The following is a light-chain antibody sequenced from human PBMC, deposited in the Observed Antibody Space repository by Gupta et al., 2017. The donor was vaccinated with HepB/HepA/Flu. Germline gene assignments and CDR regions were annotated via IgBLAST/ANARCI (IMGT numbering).Light chain of an antibody. V-gene: IGLV1-47*01. CDR2: RNN. J-gene: IGLJ3*02. Sequence: QSVLTQPRFASGHPGQRVTISCSGSRSNIGSNYVYWYQQLPGTAPKLLIYRNNPRPSGVPDRFSGSKSGTSASLAIRGLRSEDEADYYCAAWDDILSGWVFGGGTKLTVL. CDR1: RSNIGSNY. CDR3: AAWDDILSGWV.